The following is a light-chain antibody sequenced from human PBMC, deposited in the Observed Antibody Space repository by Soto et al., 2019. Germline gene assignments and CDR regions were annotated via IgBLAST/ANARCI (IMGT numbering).Light chain of an antibody. Sequence: DIPMTQFASSVSASIGERVTITCRASQGISSRLAWYQQKPGKAPKLLIYTASSLQSGVPSRFSGSGSGTEFTLTISSLQPDDFATYYCQHYNSYSEAFAQGTKV. J-gene: IGKJ1*01. CDR3: QHYNSYSEA. CDR1: QGISSR. V-gene: IGKV1D-16*01. CDR2: TAS.